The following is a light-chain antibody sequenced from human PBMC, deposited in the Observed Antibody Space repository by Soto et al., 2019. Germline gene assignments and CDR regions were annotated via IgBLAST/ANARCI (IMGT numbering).Light chain of an antibody. CDR3: LSHSGSSNV. J-gene: IGLJ1*01. CDR2: EVN. CDR1: SRDVGASDY. V-gene: IGLV2-8*01. Sequence: QSALTQPPSASGSPGQSVAISCTGTSRDVGASDYVSWYQQHSGKAPKLLLYEVNKRPSGVPDSFSGSKSGNTASLTVSALQADDEADYYCLSHSGSSNVLGTGTKVTVL.